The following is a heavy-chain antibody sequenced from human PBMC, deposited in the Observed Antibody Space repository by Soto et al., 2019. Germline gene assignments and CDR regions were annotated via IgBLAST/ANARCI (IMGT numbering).Heavy chain of an antibody. Sequence: EVQLLESGGGLVQPGGSLRLSCAASGFTFSSYAMSWVRQAPGKGLEWVSAISGSGGSTYYADSVKGRFTISRDNSRNPLYLQMHSLRAEDTAVYYCAKGKATLVRYYCMDVWGQGTTVTVSS. J-gene: IGHJ6*02. D-gene: IGHD2-15*01. V-gene: IGHV3-23*01. CDR2: ISGSGGST. CDR1: GFTFSSYA. CDR3: AKGKATLVRYYCMDV.